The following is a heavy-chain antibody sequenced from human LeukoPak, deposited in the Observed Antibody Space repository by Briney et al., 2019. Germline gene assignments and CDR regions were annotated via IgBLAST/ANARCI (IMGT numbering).Heavy chain of an antibody. CDR1: GFTVSSNY. J-gene: IGHJ2*01. D-gene: IGHD4-17*01. CDR2: IWYDGSNE. CDR3: ARDPYGDYRFFLGWYFDL. Sequence: PGGSLRLSCAASGFTVSSNYMSWVRQAPGKGLEWVAVIWYDGSNEYYADSVKGRFTISRDNSKNTLYLQMNSLRAEDTAVYYCARDPYGDYRFFLGWYFDLWGRGTLVTVSS. V-gene: IGHV3-33*08.